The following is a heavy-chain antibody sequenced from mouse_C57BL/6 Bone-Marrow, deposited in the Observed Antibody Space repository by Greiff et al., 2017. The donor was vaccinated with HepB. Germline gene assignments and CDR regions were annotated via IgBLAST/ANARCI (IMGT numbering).Heavy chain of an antibody. J-gene: IGHJ3*01. D-gene: IGHD1-1*01. CDR2: IYPRSGNT. CDR3: ASPAYFSWFAY. V-gene: IGHV1-81*01. CDR1: GYTFTSYG. Sequence: QVHVKQSGAELARPGASVKLSCKASGYTFTSYGISWVKQRTGQGLEWIGEIYPRSGNTYYNEKFKGKATLTADKSTSTAYMELRSLTSEDSAVYFCASPAYFSWFAYWGQGTLVTVAA.